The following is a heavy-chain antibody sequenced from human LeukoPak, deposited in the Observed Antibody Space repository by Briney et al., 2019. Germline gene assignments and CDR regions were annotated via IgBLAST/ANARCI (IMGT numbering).Heavy chain of an antibody. CDR2: IKSKTDGGTT. CDR1: GFTFSNAW. D-gene: IGHD3-22*01. V-gene: IGHV3-15*01. Sequence: PGGSLRLSCAASGFTFSNAWMSWIRQAPGKGLEWVGRIKSKTDGGTTDYAAPVKGRFTISRDDSKNTLYLQMNSLKTEDTAVYYCTTVGFDSSGYPEGYWGQGTLVTVSS. CDR3: TTVGFDSSGYPEGY. J-gene: IGHJ4*02.